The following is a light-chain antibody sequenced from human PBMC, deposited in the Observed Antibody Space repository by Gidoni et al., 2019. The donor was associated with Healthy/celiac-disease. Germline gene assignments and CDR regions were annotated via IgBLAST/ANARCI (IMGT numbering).Light chain of an antibody. CDR1: SSNIGNNY. CDR2: DNN. Sequence: QSVLTQAPSVSAAPGQKVTISCSGSSSNIGNNYVSWYQKLPGTAPKLLIYDNNNRPSGIPDRFSGSKSGTSATLGITGLQTGDEADYYCGTWDSSLSAYVFGTGTKVTVL. CDR3: GTWDSSLSAYV. V-gene: IGLV1-51*01. J-gene: IGLJ1*01.